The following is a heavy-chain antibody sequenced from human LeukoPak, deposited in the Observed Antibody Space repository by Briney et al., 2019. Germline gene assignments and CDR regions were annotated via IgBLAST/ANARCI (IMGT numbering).Heavy chain of an antibody. CDR3: AKRGYTYGDAFDI. CDR1: GFTFSSYG. J-gene: IGHJ3*02. V-gene: IGHV3-30*18. CDR2: ISYDGSNK. D-gene: IGHD5-18*01. Sequence: GGSLRLSCAASGFTFSSYGMHWVRQAPGKGLEWVAIISYDGSNKYYADSVKGRFTISRDNSKNTLYLHMNSLRAEDTAVYYCAKRGYTYGDAFDIWGQGTMVTVSS.